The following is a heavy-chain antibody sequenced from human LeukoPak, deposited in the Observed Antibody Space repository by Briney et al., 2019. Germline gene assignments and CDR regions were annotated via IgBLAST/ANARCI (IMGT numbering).Heavy chain of an antibody. V-gene: IGHV1-2*02. CDR3: ARVGGYCTTTSCSYGMDV. D-gene: IGHD2-2*01. CDR2: INPYSGDT. CDR1: GYSFTDYY. J-gene: IGHJ6*02. Sequence: ASVKVSCKASGYSFTDYYMHWVRQAPGQGLEWMGWINPYSGDTNYARKFQSRVTMTRDTSISTAYMELSRLRSDDTAVFYCARVGGYCTTTSCSYGMDVWGQGTTVTVSS.